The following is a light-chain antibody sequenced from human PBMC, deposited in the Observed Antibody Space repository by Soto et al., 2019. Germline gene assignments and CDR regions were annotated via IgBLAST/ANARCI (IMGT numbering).Light chain of an antibody. Sequence: EIVMTQSPATLSVSPGERATLSCRASQSVGTTLAWYQQKPGQSPRLLIYDASNRATGIPARFSGSGSGTDFTLTFCRLGTGDLRDYDCPQRSNWPPISFGQGTRLEIK. J-gene: IGKJ5*01. CDR3: PQRSNWPPIS. CDR1: QSVGTT. V-gene: IGKV3-11*01. CDR2: DAS.